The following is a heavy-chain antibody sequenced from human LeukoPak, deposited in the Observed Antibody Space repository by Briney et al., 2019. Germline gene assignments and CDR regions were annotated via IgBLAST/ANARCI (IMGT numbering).Heavy chain of an antibody. Sequence: SETLSLTCTVSGGSISSSSYYWGWIRQPPGKGLEWIGSIYYSGSTYYNPSLKSRVTISVDTSKNQFSLKLSSVTAADTAVYYCAREDIVVVPAAIGAYYMDVWGKGTTVTVSS. J-gene: IGHJ6*03. V-gene: IGHV4-39*02. CDR2: IYYSGST. CDR3: AREDIVVVPAAIGAYYMDV. D-gene: IGHD2-2*01. CDR1: GGSISSSSYY.